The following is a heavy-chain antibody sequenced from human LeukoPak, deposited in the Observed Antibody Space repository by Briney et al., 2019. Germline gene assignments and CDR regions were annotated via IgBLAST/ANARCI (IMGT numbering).Heavy chain of an antibody. D-gene: IGHD3-10*01. CDR2: IIPIFGTA. J-gene: IGHJ4*02. V-gene: IGHV1-69*13. CDR1: GGTFSSYA. Sequence: SVKVSCKASGGTFSSYAISWVRQAPGQGLEWMGGIIPIFGTANYAQKFQGRVTITADESTSTAYMELSSLRSEDTAVYYCATTITMVRGVTDDYWGQGTLVTVSS. CDR3: ATTITMVRGVTDDY.